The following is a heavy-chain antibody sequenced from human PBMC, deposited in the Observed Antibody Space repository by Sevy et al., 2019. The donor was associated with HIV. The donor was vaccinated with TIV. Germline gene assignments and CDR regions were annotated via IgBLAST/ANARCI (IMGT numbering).Heavy chain of an antibody. CDR1: GFNFSTYW. D-gene: IGHD3-22*01. CDR2: IKQDGSEK. CDR3: ASSNRYDSSGYYYDY. V-gene: IGHV3-7*03. Sequence: GGSLRLSCGVFGFNFSTYWMSWVRQAPGKGLEWVANIKQDGSEKYYLDSLKGRFTISRDNAKKSLYLQMNSLTAEDTAVYYCASSNRYDSSGYYYDYWGQGTLVTVSS. J-gene: IGHJ4*02.